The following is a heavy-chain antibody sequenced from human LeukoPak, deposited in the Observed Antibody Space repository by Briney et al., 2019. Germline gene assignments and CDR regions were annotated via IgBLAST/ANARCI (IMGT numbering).Heavy chain of an antibody. J-gene: IGHJ3*02. CDR3: ARTLYYGDFADDAFDI. CDR1: GGSISSYY. D-gene: IGHD4-17*01. Sequence: SETLSLTCTVSGGSISSYYWNWIRQPAGKGLEWIGRIYTTGSTNYNPSLKSRVTMSVDTSKSRFSLKLSSVTAADTAMYYCARTLYYGDFADDAFDIWGQGTMVTVSS. V-gene: IGHV4-4*07. CDR2: IYTTGST.